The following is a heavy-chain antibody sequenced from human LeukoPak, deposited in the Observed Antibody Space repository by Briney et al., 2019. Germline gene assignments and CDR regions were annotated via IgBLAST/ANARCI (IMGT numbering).Heavy chain of an antibody. Sequence: GGSLRLSCAASGFTVSSNYMSWVRQAPGKGLEWVSVIYSGGSTYYADSVKGRFTISRDNSKNTLYLQMNSLRAEDTAVYYCAAVATEVWYYGMDVWGQGTTVTVSS. CDR2: IYSGGST. CDR1: GFTVSSNY. CDR3: AAVATEVWYYGMDV. J-gene: IGHJ6*02. V-gene: IGHV3-66*01. D-gene: IGHD5-12*01.